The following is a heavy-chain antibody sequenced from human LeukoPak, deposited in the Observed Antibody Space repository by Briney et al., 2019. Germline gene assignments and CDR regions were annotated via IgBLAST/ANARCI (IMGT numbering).Heavy chain of an antibody. Sequence: GGSLRLSCAASGFTFSSYWMHWVRQAPGKGLVWVSRINSDGSSTSYADSVKGRFTISRDNAKNTLYLQMNSLRAEDTAVYYCARDSGDILLWFGELSSHFFDYWGQGTLVTVSS. CDR1: GFTFSSYW. CDR2: INSDGSST. V-gene: IGHV3-74*01. J-gene: IGHJ4*02. D-gene: IGHD3-10*01. CDR3: ARDSGDILLWFGELSSHFFDY.